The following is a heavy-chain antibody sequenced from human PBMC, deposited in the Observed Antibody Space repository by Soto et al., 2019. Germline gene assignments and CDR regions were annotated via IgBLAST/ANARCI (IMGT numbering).Heavy chain of an antibody. CDR1: LLTFISHS. V-gene: IGHV3-21*03. Sequence: GGSLRLSCASPLLTFISHSMNWVRQAPGKGLEWVSSISGGSEHIFYADSVKGRFTVSRDNAKNSLFLQMNFLRVEDSAVYYCAKGETQGPSPGFDYWGQGALVTVSS. CDR2: ISGGSEHI. CDR3: AKGETQGPSPGFDY. J-gene: IGHJ4*02.